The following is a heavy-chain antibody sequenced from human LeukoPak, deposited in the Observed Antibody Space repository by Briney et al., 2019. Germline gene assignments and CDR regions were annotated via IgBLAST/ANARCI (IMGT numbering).Heavy chain of an antibody. V-gene: IGHV3-11*01. J-gene: IGHJ6*03. D-gene: IGHD3-3*01. CDR3: ARQYYDFWSGYYTSGGYYMDV. CDR2: ISISGGAI. CDR1: GFTFSDYY. Sequence: PGGSLRLSCAASGFTFSDYYMSWIRQAPGKGLEWVSYISISGGAIHYADSVKGRFTISRDNAKSSLYLQMNSLRAEDTAVYYCARQYYDFWSGYYTSGGYYMDVWGKGTTVTVSS.